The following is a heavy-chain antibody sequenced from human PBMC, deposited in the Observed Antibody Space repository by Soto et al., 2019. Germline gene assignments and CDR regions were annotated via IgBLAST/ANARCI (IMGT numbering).Heavy chain of an antibody. V-gene: IGHV1-69*06. CDR1: GYTFTGYY. CDR2: IIPAFGTA. J-gene: IGHJ4*02. D-gene: IGHD2-2*01. CDR3: ARGLDQPPVGLYFDT. Sequence: QVQLVQSGAEVKKPGASVKVSCKTSGYTFTGYYMHWVRQAPGQGLEWMGWIIPAFGTAKYAQKFQGRVTITADKSTTTAYMELRTLTSDDTAVYYCARGLDQPPVGLYFDTWGQGTLVTVSS.